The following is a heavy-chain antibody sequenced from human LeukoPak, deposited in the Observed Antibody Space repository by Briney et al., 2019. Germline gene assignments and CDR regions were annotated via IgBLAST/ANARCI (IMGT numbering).Heavy chain of an antibody. D-gene: IGHD4-17*01. J-gene: IGHJ4*02. Sequence: GSSVKVSCKASGGTFSSYAISWVRQAPGQGLEWMGRIIPIFGIANYAQKFQGRVTITADKSTSTAYMELSSLRSEDTAVYYCARDHETTVNYFDYWGQGTLVTVSS. V-gene: IGHV1-69*04. CDR3: ARDHETTVNYFDY. CDR2: IIPIFGIA. CDR1: GGTFSSYA.